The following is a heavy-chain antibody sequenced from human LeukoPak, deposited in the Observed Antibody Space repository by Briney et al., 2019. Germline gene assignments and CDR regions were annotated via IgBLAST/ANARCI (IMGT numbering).Heavy chain of an antibody. CDR1: GFTFRSYG. J-gene: IGHJ6*03. D-gene: IGHD2-15*01. V-gene: IGHV3-23*01. CDR2: ISDNGANT. Sequence: GGSLRLSCAASGFTFRSYGMSWVRQAPGKWLEWVSIISDNGANTYYADSVRGRFTISRDNSKNTLYLQMNSLRAEDTAIYYCAKNGDRGAYCTGGTCYPYFYYYMDVWGKGTTVTI. CDR3: AKNGDRGAYCTGGTCYPYFYYYMDV.